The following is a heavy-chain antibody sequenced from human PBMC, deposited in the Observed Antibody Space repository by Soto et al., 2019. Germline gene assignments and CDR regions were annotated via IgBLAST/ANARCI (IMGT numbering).Heavy chain of an antibody. D-gene: IGHD2-21*02. V-gene: IGHV3-23*01. J-gene: IGHJ4*02. CDR3: ASCGGDCYSFDY. CDR1: GFTFSGFA. Sequence: GGSLRLSCAASGFTFSGFAMSWVRQAPGKGLEWVSAISGRGGSTYYADSVKGRFTISRDNSKNTLYLQMNSLRAEDTAVYYCASCGGDCYSFDYWGQGTLVTVSS. CDR2: ISGRGGST.